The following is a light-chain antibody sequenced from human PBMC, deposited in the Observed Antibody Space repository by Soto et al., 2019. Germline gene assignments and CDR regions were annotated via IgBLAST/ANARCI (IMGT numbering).Light chain of an antibody. V-gene: IGLV3-21*04. J-gene: IGLJ1*01. CDR1: NIGSKR. CDR3: QVWDITTDHYV. Sequence: SYELTQPPSVSVAPEKTARLTCGGDNIGSKRVHWYRQKPGQAPVLVIYYDSDRPSGIPELFSGSNSGNTATLTINRVEAGDEADYYCQVWDITTDHYVFGTGTKVTVL. CDR2: YDS.